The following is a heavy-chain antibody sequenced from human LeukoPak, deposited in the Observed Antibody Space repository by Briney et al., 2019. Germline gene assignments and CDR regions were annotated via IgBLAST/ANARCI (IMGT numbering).Heavy chain of an antibody. D-gene: IGHD4-17*01. CDR2: VSATGRST. CDR3: ARVQTTVTTLDY. J-gene: IGHJ4*02. CDR1: GFTFSTYA. V-gene: IGHV3-23*01. Sequence: GGSLRLSCAASGFTFSTYAMSWFRQAPGKGLEWVCGVSATGRSTFHADSVKGRFTISRDNAKNSLYLQMNSLRAEDTAVYYCARVQTTVTTLDYWGQGTLVTVSS.